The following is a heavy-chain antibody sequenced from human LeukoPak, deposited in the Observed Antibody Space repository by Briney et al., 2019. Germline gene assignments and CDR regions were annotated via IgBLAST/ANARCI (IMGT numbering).Heavy chain of an antibody. V-gene: IGHV3-23*01. CDR1: GFTFSSYA. J-gene: IGHJ6*02. CDR3: AKDASGTGTTLWMDV. D-gene: IGHD3-10*01. Sequence: GRSLRLSCAASGFTFSSYAMSWVRQAPGKGLEWVSGISGSGGSTYSVDSVKGRFTISRDNSKNTLYLQMKSLRAEDTAVYYCAKDASGTGTTLWMDVWGQGTTVTVSS. CDR2: ISGSGGST.